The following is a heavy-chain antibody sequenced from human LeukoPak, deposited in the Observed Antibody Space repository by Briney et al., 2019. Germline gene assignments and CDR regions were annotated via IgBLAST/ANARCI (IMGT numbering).Heavy chain of an antibody. J-gene: IGHJ4*02. V-gene: IGHV1-2*06. CDR2: IHPNSGDT. Sequence: GASVKVSCKTSGYTFTGSYLHWVRQAPGQGLEWVGLIHPNSGDTFYAQKFRGRVTMTRDTSINTAYMELDRLTSDDTAVYYCARDYSGSYTHWAQGTLVTVSS. CDR3: ARDYSGSYTH. CDR1: GYTFTGSY. D-gene: IGHD1-26*01.